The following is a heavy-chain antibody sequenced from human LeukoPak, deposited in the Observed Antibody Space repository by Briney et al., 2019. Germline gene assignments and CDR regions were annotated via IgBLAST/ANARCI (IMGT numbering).Heavy chain of an antibody. CDR1: GYTFINYY. CDR2: INPSGGST. D-gene: IGHD6-19*01. J-gene: IGHJ5*02. V-gene: IGHV1-46*01. CDR3: ARGGYSSPRGWFDP. Sequence: ASVKVSCKASGYTFINYYIHWVRQAPGQGLEWMGIINPSGGSTTYPQKFQGRVTMTRDMSTSTVYMDLSSLRSEDTAVYSCARGGYSSPRGWFDPWGQGTLVTVSS.